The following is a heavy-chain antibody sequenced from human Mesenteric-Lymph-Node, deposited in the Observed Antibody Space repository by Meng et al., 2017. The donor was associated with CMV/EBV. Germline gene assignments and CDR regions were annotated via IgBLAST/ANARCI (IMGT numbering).Heavy chain of an antibody. Sequence: ASVKVSCKASGYTFTSYYMHWVRQAPGQGLEWMGIINPSGGSTSYAQKFQGRVTMTRDTSTSTVYMELSRLRSDDTAVYYCASHLGMEYSSSEQRWGQGTLVTVSS. J-gene: IGHJ1*01. D-gene: IGHD6-6*01. CDR2: INPSGGST. V-gene: IGHV1-46*01. CDR1: GYTFTSYY. CDR3: ASHLGMEYSSSEQR.